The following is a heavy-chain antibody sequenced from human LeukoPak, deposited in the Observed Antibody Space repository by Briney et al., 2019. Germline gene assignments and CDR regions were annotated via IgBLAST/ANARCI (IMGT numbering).Heavy chain of an antibody. J-gene: IGHJ4*02. Sequence: PGRSLRLSCAASGFTFSSYAMHWVRQAPGKGLEWVAVISYDGSNKYYADSVKGRFTISRDNSKNTLYLQMNSLRAEDTAVYYCVRDPGFGTHFDYWGQGTLVTVSS. D-gene: IGHD3-10*01. V-gene: IGHV3-30*01. CDR2: ISYDGSNK. CDR1: GFTFSSYA. CDR3: VRDPGFGTHFDY.